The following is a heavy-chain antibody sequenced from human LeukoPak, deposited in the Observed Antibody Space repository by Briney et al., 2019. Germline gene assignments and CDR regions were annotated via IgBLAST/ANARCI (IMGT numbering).Heavy chain of an antibody. D-gene: IGHD5-24*01. J-gene: IGHJ6*02. V-gene: IGHV3-48*03. CDR3: ARRQFYYYGMDV. Sequence: GGSLRLSCAVSGFTFSSYEMNWVRQAPGKGLEWISYISSGGSSIYYADSVKGRFTISRDNAKNSLYLQMNSLRAEDTAVYYCARRQFYYYGMDVWGQGTTVTVSS. CDR2: ISSGGSSI. CDR1: GFTFSSYE.